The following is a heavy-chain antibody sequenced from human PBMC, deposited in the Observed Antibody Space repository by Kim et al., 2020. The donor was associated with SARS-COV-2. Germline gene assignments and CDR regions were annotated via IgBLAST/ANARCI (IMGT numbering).Heavy chain of an antibody. Sequence: GGSLRLSCTASGFTFSSYGMHWVRQAPGKGLEWVAVMWYDGSNKYYADSVKGRFTISRDNSKNTLYLQMNSLRAEDTAVYYCASGGGADCSGGSCCSFYYGMVVWGQGCTVTVSS. CDR3: ASGGGADCSGGSCCSFYYGMVV. D-gene: IGHD2-15*01. CDR2: MWYDGSNK. J-gene: IGHJ6*02. V-gene: IGHV3-33*01. CDR1: GFTFSSYG.